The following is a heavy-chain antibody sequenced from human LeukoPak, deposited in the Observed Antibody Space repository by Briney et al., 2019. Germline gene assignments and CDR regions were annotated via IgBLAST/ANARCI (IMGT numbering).Heavy chain of an antibody. J-gene: IGHJ4*02. CDR3: AKGYYYDSSGYPYYFDY. CDR2: IKQDGSEI. D-gene: IGHD3-22*01. CDR1: GFTFSSYW. Sequence: GGSLRLSCAASGFTFSSYWMNWVRHAPGKGLEWAANIKQDGSEIYYVDSVKGRFTISRDNAKNSLYLQMNSLRAEDMALYYCAKGYYYDSSGYPYYFDYWGQGTLVTVSS. V-gene: IGHV3-7*03.